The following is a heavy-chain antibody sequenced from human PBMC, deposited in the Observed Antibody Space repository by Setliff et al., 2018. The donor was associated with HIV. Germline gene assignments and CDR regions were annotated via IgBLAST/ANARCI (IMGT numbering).Heavy chain of an antibody. V-gene: IGHV4-39*01. CDR3: IIAYSSGWLAPMGFDS. Sequence: SETLSLTCTVSGDSISGNYYWAWIRQPPGKGLEWIGTIYYSGSTYYNPSLKSRATISVDTSKNQFSLKLSSVTAADTAVYYCIIAYSSGWLAPMGFDSWGQGTLVTVSS. J-gene: IGHJ4*02. CDR1: GDSISGNYY. D-gene: IGHD6-19*01. CDR2: IYYSGST.